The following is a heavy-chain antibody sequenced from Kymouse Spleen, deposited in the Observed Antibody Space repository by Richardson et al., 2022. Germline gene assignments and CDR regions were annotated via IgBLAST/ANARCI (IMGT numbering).Heavy chain of an antibody. CDR1: GFTFSSYS. D-gene: IGHD3-10*01. J-gene: IGHJ6*02. Sequence: EVQLVESGGGLVKPGGSLRLSCAASGFTFSSYSMNWVRQAPGKGLEWVSSISSSSSYIYYADSVKGRFTISRDNAKNSLYLQMNSLRAEDTAVYYCARDTDYGSGSYYYYYYGMDVWGQGTTVTVSS. V-gene: IGHV3-21*03. CDR3: ARDTDYGSGSYYYYYYGMDV. CDR2: ISSSSSYI.